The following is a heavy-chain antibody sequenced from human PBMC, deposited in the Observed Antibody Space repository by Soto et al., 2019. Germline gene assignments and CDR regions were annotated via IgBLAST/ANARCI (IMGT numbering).Heavy chain of an antibody. Sequence: GGSLRLACAASGVTFSSYAMSWVRQAPGKGLEWVSAISGSGGSTYYADSVKGRFTISRDNSKNTLYLQMNSLRAEDTAVYYCAKGIKTRYNWNLLDYWGQGTLVTVSS. CDR3: AKGIKTRYNWNLLDY. J-gene: IGHJ4*02. CDR1: GVTFSSYA. V-gene: IGHV3-23*01. D-gene: IGHD1-20*01. CDR2: ISGSGGST.